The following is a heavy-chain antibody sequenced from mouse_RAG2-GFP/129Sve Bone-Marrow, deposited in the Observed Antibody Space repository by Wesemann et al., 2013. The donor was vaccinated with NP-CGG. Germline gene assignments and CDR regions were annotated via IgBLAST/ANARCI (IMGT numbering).Heavy chain of an antibody. CDR1: GFTFNTNA. V-gene: IGHV10S3*01. CDR3: VREGGRGADY. CDR2: IRSKSNNYAT. J-gene: IGHJ2*01. Sequence: EVQLVETGGGLVQPKGSLKLSCAASGFTFNTNAMNWVRQAPGKGLEWVARIRSKSNNYATYYADSVKDRFTISRDDSQSMLYLQMNNLKTEDTAMYYCVREGGRGADYWGQGTTLTVSS. D-gene: IGHD1-1*02.